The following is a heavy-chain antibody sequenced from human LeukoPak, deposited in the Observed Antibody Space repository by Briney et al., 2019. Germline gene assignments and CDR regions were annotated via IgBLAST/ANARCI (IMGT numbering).Heavy chain of an antibody. V-gene: IGHV3-48*01. CDR2: ISSSSSTI. CDR3: ARVRTVTSFYYYYMDV. D-gene: IGHD4-11*01. J-gene: IGHJ6*03. Sequence: GGSLRLSCAASGFTFSSYSMNWVRQAPGKGLEWVSYISSSSSTIYYADSVKGRFTISRDNAKNSLYLQMNSLRAEDTAVYYCARVRTVTSFYYYYMDVWGKATTVSVSS. CDR1: GFTFSSYS.